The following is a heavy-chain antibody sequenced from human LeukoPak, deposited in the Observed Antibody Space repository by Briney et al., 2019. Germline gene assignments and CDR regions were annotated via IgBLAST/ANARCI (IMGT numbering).Heavy chain of an antibody. CDR2: IRYDGGNK. V-gene: IGHV3-30*02. CDR1: GFTFSSYG. CDR3: AKYGNTFDI. J-gene: IGHJ3*02. Sequence: SGGSLRLSCAASGFTFSSYGMHWVRQAPGKGLEWVAFIRYDGGNKYYADSVKGRFTISRDNSKNTLYLQMNSLRAEDTAVYYCAKYGNTFDIWGQGTMVTVSS. D-gene: IGHD2/OR15-2a*01.